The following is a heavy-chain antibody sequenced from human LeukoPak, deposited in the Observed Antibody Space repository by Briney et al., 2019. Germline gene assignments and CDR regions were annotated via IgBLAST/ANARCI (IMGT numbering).Heavy chain of an antibody. CDR2: MNQDGSEK. V-gene: IGHV3-7*01. J-gene: IGHJ6*02. D-gene: IGHD3-16*01. CDR1: GFTFSDSW. CDR3: ATYTHWVAGDV. Sequence: GGSLRLSCVGSGFTFSDSWMSWVRQAPGKGLEWVANMNQDGSEKAYVDSVKGRFTIFRDNARNSLYLQMGSLRAEDTAVYYCATYTHWVAGDVWGQGTTVTVSS.